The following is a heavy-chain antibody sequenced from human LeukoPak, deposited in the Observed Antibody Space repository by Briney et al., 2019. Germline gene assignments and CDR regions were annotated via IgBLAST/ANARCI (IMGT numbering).Heavy chain of an antibody. V-gene: IGHV3-53*01. CDR1: GFTVSSNY. J-gene: IGHJ4*02. D-gene: IGHD2-21*02. Sequence: GGSLRLSCAASGFTVSSNYMSWVRQAPGKGLEWVSVIYSGGSTYYADSVKGRFTISRDNSKDTLFLQMHSLRPGDTAVYYCVREDTPATANYWGQGTLVTISS. CDR2: IYSGGST. CDR3: VREDTPATANY.